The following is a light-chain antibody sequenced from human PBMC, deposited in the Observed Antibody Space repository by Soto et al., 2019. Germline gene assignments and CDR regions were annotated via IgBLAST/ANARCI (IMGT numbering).Light chain of an antibody. CDR1: QSVSSY. V-gene: IGKV3-11*01. J-gene: IGKJ1*01. Sequence: EIVLTQSPATLSLSPGERATLSCRASQSVSSYLAWYQQKPGQAPRLLIYDASNRATGIPARFSGIGSGTDFTLTIRSLEPEDFAVYYCQQRSNWPWTFGQGTKVEIK. CDR2: DAS. CDR3: QQRSNWPWT.